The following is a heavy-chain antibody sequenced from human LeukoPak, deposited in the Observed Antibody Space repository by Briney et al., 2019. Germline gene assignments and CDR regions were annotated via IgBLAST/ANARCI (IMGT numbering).Heavy chain of an antibody. Sequence: PGGSLRLSCSASGFPFSSYAMHWVRQAPGKGLQWVGHIRSETDGATTDYAAAVQGRFTISRDDSKKMLYLEMNSLKTEDTGLYYCTTDLNQRLKWFGNPLDHWGQGTPVTVSS. J-gene: IGHJ4*02. CDR1: GFPFSSYA. D-gene: IGHD3-10*01. CDR2: IRSETDGATT. CDR3: TTDLNQRLKWFGNPLDH. V-gene: IGHV3-15*01.